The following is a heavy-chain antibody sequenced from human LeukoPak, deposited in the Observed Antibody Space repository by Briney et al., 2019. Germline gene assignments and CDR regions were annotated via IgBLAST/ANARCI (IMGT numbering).Heavy chain of an antibody. CDR1: AFAFGDYA. J-gene: IGHJ5*02. CDR2: IRDSGEA. D-gene: IGHD3/OR15-3a*01. V-gene: IGHV3-66*03. CDR3: ARDRAANQDWVEFDP. Sequence: GGSLRLSCEASAFAFGDYAMTWVRQAPGKGLEWVGLIRDSGEAFYADFARGRFAISRDESENTLYLQMNSLRVDDTAVYFCARDRAANQDWVEFDPWGQGTPVIVSS.